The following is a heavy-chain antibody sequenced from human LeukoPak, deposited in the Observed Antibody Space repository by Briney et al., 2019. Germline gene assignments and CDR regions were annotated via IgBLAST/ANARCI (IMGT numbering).Heavy chain of an antibody. Sequence: GGSLRLSCAASGFSFSSYWMHWVRQAPGKGLVWVSRIKSDGSSTNYADSVKGRFTISRDNAKNTLYLQMNSLRAEDTAVHYCARDGRIAAPGTDLDYWGQGTLVTVSS. D-gene: IGHD6-13*01. V-gene: IGHV3-74*01. CDR1: GFSFSSYW. J-gene: IGHJ4*02. CDR3: ARDGRIAAPGTDLDY. CDR2: IKSDGSST.